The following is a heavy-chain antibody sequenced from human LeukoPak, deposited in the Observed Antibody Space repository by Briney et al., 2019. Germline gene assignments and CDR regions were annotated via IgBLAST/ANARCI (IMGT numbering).Heavy chain of an antibody. V-gene: IGHV3-74*01. Sequence: PGGSLRLSCAASGFTFSSYWMHWVRQAPGKGLVWVSRMNNDGSSTSYADSVKGRFTISRDNSKNTLSLQMNSLRAEDTAVYYCAKARRSYIALDAFDIWGQGTIVTVSS. D-gene: IGHD4-23*01. J-gene: IGHJ3*02. CDR2: MNNDGSST. CDR1: GFTFSSYW. CDR3: AKARRSYIALDAFDI.